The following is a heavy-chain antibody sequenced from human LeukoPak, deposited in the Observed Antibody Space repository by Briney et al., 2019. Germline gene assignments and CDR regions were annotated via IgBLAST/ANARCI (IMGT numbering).Heavy chain of an antibody. CDR2: IYYSGST. Sequence: KPSETLSLTCTVSGGSISSYYWSWIRQPPGKGLEWIGSIYYSGSTNYNPSLKSRVTISEDTSKNQFSLKLSSVTAADTAVYYCAGVTSGQFYFFHYWGQGVLVTVSS. V-gene: IGHV4-59*01. CDR3: AGVTSGQFYFFHY. CDR1: GGSISSYY. D-gene: IGHD2-15*01. J-gene: IGHJ4*02.